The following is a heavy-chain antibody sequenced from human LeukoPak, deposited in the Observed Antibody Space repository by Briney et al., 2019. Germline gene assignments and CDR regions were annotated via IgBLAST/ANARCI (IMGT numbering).Heavy chain of an antibody. J-gene: IGHJ3*02. V-gene: IGHV3-30*02. D-gene: IGHD1-14*01. CDR1: GFTFSSYG. CDR3: ARDRYPPPCAFDI. CDR2: IRYDGSNK. Sequence: PGGSLRLSCAASGFTFSSYGMHWVRQAPGKGLEWVAFIRYDGSNKYYADSVQGRFTISRDNAKNSLYLQMNSLRAEDTAVYYCARDRYPPPCAFDIWGQGTMVAVSS.